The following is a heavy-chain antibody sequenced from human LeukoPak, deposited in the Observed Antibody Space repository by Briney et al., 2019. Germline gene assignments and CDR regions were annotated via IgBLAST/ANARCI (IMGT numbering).Heavy chain of an antibody. CDR3: ATGHYDMAV. CDR2: INWSGGST. J-gene: IGHJ6*02. V-gene: IGHV3-20*04. D-gene: IGHD1-14*01. CDR1: GFTFDDYG. Sequence: PGGSLRLSCAASGFTFDDYGMSWVRQAPGKGPEWVSGINWSGGSTGYADSVRGRFAISRDNAKNSLYLQMHSLRAEDTAVYYCATGHYDMAVWGQGTTVTVSS.